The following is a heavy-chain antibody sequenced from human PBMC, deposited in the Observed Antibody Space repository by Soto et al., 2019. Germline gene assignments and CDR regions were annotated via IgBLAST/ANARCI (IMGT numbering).Heavy chain of an antibody. CDR3: AGRVIGSSRAFDI. J-gene: IGHJ3*02. Sequence: ASVKVSCAASGFAFSSHPMSWVRQAPEKGLEWVAGISDGGDLTYNADSVRGRFTISRDNSRNTLYLQMNSLRAEDTAVYYCAGRVIGSSRAFDIWGQGTMVTVSS. CDR1: GFAFSSHP. V-gene: IGHV3-23*01. D-gene: IGHD3-10*01. CDR2: ISDGGDLT.